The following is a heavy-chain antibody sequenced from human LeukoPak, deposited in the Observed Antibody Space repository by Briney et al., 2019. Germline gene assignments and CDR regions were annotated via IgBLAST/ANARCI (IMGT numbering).Heavy chain of an antibody. D-gene: IGHD3-16*01. CDR2: IYYSGST. V-gene: IGHV4-59*01. CDR1: GDSISSDY. Sequence: SETLSLTCAVSGDSISSDYWSWVRQPPGKGLEWIGYIYYSGSTSYKPSLKSRVTISVDTSKNQFSLKLRSVTAADTAVYYCARETSQKGAHYMDVWGKGTTVTISS. CDR3: ARETSQKGAHYMDV. J-gene: IGHJ6*03.